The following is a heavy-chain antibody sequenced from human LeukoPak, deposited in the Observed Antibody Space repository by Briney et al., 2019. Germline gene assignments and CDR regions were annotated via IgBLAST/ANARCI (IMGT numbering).Heavy chain of an antibody. V-gene: IGHV3-23*01. J-gene: IGHJ4*02. D-gene: IGHD2-2*01. CDR2: IFPSGGEI. Sequence: GGSLRLSCAASGFTFSTFAMIWVRQPPGKGLEWVSSIFPSGGEIHYADSVRGRFTISRDNSKSTLSLQMNSLRAEDTAIYYCAHGGMYQLDYWGQGTLVTVSS. CDR3: AHGGMYQLDY. CDR1: GFTFSTFA.